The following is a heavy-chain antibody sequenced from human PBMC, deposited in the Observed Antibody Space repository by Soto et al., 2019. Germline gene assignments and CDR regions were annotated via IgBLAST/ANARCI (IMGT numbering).Heavy chain of an antibody. CDR2: ISSSSSYI. J-gene: IGHJ6*02. D-gene: IGHD2-15*01. CDR1: GFTFSSYS. CDR3: ARRGGVVVAALYDYYGMDV. V-gene: IGHV3-21*01. Sequence: EVQLVESGGGLVKPGGSLRLSCAASGFTFSSYSMNWVRQAPGKGLEWVSSISSSSSYIYYADSVQGRFTISRDNAKNARELEMNSLRAGDTAVDYRARRGGVVVAALYDYYGMDVWGQGTTVTVSS.